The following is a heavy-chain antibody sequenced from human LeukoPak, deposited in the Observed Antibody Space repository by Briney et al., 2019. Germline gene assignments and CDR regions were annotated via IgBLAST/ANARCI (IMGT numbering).Heavy chain of an antibody. J-gene: IGHJ4*02. CDR2: ISSSSSYI. V-gene: IGHV3-21*01. CDR3: ARETANNYGDYDFDY. Sequence: GGSLRLSCAASGFTFSSQWMSWVRQAPGKGLEWVSSISSSSSYIYYADSVKGRFTISRDNAKNSLYLQMNSLRAEDTAVYYCARETANNYGDYDFDYWGQGTLVTVSS. D-gene: IGHD4-17*01. CDR1: GFTFSSQW.